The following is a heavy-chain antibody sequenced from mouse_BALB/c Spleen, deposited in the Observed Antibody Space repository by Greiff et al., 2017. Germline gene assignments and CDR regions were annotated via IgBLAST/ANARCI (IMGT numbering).Heavy chain of an antibody. J-gene: IGHJ3*01. V-gene: IGHV2-9*02. CDR2: IWAGGST. Sequence: VQLQQSGPGLVAPSQSLSITCTVSGFSLTSYGVHWVRQPPGKGLEWLGVIWAGGSTNYNSALMSRLSISKDNSKSQVFLKMNSLQTDDTAMYYCASYDYDRAGFAYWGQGTLVTVSA. CDR3: ASYDYDRAGFAY. CDR1: GFSLTSYG. D-gene: IGHD2-4*01.